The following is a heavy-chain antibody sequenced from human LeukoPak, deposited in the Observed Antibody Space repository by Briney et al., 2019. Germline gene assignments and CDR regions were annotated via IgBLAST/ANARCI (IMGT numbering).Heavy chain of an antibody. CDR3: ARVAAQWWDLDY. J-gene: IGHJ4*02. CDR2: INAGNGNT. V-gene: IGHV1-3*01. Sequence: ASVKVSCKASGYTFTSYAMHWVRQAPGQRLEWMGWINAGNGNTKYSQKFQGRVTITRDTSASTAYMELSSLRSEDTAVYYCARVAAQWWDLDYWGQGTLVTVSS. CDR1: GYTFTSYA. D-gene: IGHD2-15*01.